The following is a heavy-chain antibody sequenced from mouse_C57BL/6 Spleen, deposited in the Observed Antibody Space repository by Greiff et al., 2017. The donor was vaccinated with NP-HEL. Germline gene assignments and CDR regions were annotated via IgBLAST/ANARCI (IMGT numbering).Heavy chain of an antibody. V-gene: IGHV1-47*01. CDR3: ARGVTTVVATGYFDY. CDR1: GYTFTTYP. D-gene: IGHD1-1*01. Sequence: QVQLKESGAELVKPGASVKMSCKASGYTFTTYPIEWMKQNHGKSLEWIGNFHPYNDDTKYNEKFKGKATLTVEKSSSTVYLVLSRLTSDDSAVYYCARGVTTVVATGYFDYWGQGTTLTVSS. J-gene: IGHJ2*01. CDR2: FHPYNDDT.